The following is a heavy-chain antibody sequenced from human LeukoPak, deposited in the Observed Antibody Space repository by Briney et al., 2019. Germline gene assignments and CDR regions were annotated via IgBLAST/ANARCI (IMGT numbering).Heavy chain of an antibody. D-gene: IGHD5-24*01. V-gene: IGHV3-48*01. J-gene: IGHJ3*02. CDR3: ARDPRDDYNSRIFDI. CDR1: GFTFSSYS. CDR2: ISSSSSTM. Sequence: GGSLRLSCAASGFTFSSYSMNWVRQAPGKVLEWVSYISSSSSTMYYADSVKGRFTISRDNAKNSLYLQMNSLRAEDTAVYYCARDPRDDYNSRIFDIWGLGTMVTVSS.